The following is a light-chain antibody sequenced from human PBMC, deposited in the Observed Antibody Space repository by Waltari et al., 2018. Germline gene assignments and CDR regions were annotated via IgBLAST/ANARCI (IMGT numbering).Light chain of an antibody. J-gene: IGKJ4*01. CDR1: QDISNY. CDR3: QQRSEWPLT. Sequence: EIVLTQSPATLSLSPGERATLSCRASQDISNYLGWYQQKLGQAPRLLIYDASNRATGIPAMFSGSGSATDFTLTISRLEPEDFAVYYCQQRSEWPLTFGGGTKVEIK. CDR2: DAS. V-gene: IGKV3-11*01.